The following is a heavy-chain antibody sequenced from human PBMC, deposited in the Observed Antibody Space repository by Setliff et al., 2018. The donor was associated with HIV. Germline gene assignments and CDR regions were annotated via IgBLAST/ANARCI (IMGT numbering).Heavy chain of an antibody. J-gene: IGHJ4*02. V-gene: IGHV3-7*01. CDR1: GFTFNNYW. CDR3: ARPFDQ. CDR2: IKGDGSET. Sequence: GGSLRLSCESSGFTFNNYWMSWVRQAPGERPEWVANIKGDGSETYYVDFVKGRFTISRDNAKNSLYLQMNSLRVEDTAVYYCARPFDQWGQGALVTVSS.